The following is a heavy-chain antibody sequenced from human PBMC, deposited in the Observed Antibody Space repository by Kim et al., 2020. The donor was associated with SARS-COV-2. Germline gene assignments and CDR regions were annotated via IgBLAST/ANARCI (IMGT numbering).Heavy chain of an antibody. Sequence: GGSLRLSCAASGFTFSSYAMHWVRQAPGKGLEWVAVISYDGSNKYYADSVKGRFTISRDNSKNTLYLQMNSLRAEDTAVYYCARDLREADGSGSYFQYNWFDPWGQGTLVTVSS. V-gene: IGHV3-30*04. CDR3: ARDLREADGSGSYFQYNWFDP. D-gene: IGHD3-10*01. J-gene: IGHJ5*02. CDR1: GFTFSSYA. CDR2: ISYDGSNK.